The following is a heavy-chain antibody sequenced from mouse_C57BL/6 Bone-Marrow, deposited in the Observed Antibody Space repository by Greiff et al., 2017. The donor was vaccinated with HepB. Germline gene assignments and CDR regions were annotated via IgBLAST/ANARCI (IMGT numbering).Heavy chain of an antibody. Sequence: EVKLVESGGGLVKPGGSLKLSCAASGFTFSDYGMHWVRQAPEKGLEWVAYISSGSSTIYYADTVKGRFTISRDNAKNTLFLQMTSLRSEDTAMYYCARGQLLRDYYAMDYWGQGTSVTVSS. CDR1: GFTFSDYG. D-gene: IGHD1-1*01. V-gene: IGHV5-17*01. CDR3: ARGQLLRDYYAMDY. CDR2: ISSGSSTI. J-gene: IGHJ4*01.